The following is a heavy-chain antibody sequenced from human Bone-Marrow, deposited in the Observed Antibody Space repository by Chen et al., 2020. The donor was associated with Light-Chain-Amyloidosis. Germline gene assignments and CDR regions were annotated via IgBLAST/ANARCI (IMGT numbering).Heavy chain of an antibody. V-gene: IGHV3-30*04. J-gene: IGHJ4*02. Sequence: QVQLAESGGGVVQPGGSLSLSCVASMFTFKSYAMHWVRQAPGKGLEWVALISSDGKEKYYADSLKGRVTISRDNSKNTVSLLVDNLRPGDTAVYYCARAEYCRPGNCFLIEFWGQGTLVTVSS. D-gene: IGHD2-21*01. CDR2: ISSDGKEK. CDR1: MFTFKSYA. CDR3: ARAEYCRPGNCFLIEF.